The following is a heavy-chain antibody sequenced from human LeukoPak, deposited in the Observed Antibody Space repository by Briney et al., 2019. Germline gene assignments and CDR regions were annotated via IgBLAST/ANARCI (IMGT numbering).Heavy chain of an antibody. J-gene: IGHJ5*02. D-gene: IGHD3-9*01. Sequence: AGGSLRLSCAASGFTFSSYGMHWVRQAPGKGLEWVSAISGSGGSTYYAGSVKGRFTISRDNSKNTLYLQMNSLRAEDTAVYYCAKNGYFDWLLYPWGQGTLVTVSS. V-gene: IGHV3-23*01. CDR1: GFTFSSYG. CDR3: AKNGYFDWLLYP. CDR2: ISGSGGST.